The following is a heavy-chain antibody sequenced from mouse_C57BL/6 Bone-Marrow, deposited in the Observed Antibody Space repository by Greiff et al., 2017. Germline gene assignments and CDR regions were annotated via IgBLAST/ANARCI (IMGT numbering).Heavy chain of an antibody. Sequence: EVQGVESGGGLVQPGGSLKLSCAASGFTFSDYYMYWVRQTPEKRLEWVAYISNGGGSTYYPDTVKGRFTISRDNAKNTLYLQMSRLKSEDTAMYYCARPGSTLYYYAMDDWGQGTSVTVSS. J-gene: IGHJ4*01. D-gene: IGHD1-1*01. CDR1: GFTFSDYY. CDR3: ARPGSTLYYYAMDD. CDR2: ISNGGGST. V-gene: IGHV5-12*01.